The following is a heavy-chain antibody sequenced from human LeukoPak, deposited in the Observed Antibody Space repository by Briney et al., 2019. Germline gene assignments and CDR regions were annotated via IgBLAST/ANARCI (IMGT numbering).Heavy chain of an antibody. J-gene: IGHJ4*02. D-gene: IGHD6-19*01. Sequence: SGGSLRLSCAASGFTFSSYAMSWVRQAPGKGLEWVSAISGSGGSTYYADSVKGRFTISRDNSKNTLYLQMNSLRAEDTAVYYCAKGEDGIAVAGPDYWGQGTLVTVSS. CDR1: GFTFSSYA. CDR2: ISGSGGST. V-gene: IGHV3-23*01. CDR3: AKGEDGIAVAGPDY.